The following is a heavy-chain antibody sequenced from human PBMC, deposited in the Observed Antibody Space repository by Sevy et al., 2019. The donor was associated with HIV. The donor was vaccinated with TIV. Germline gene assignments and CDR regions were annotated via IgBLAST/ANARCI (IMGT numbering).Heavy chain of an antibody. J-gene: IGHJ3*02. Sequence: SETLSLTCTVSGGSISSGGYYWSWIRQHPGKGLEWIGYIYYSGSTYYHPSLKSRVTISVDTSKNQFSLKLSSVTAAYTAVYYCASLPRDYDILTGYYPRENDAFDIWGQGTMVTVSS. V-gene: IGHV4-31*03. D-gene: IGHD3-9*01. CDR3: ASLPRDYDILTGYYPRENDAFDI. CDR2: IYYSGST. CDR1: GGSISSGGYY.